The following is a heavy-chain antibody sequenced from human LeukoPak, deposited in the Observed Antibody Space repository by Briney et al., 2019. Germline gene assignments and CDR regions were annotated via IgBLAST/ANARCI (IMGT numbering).Heavy chain of an antibody. Sequence: SETLSLTCTVSNGSISSYYWSWIRQPAGKGLEWIGRIYTSGSTNYNPSLKSRVTISVDTSKNQFSLKLSSVTAADTAVYYCARGQKYRNGYTVTELGSGYFDYWGQGTLVTVSS. D-gene: IGHD5-18*01. CDR1: NGSISSYY. CDR2: IYTSGST. CDR3: ARGQKYRNGYTVTELGSGYFDY. V-gene: IGHV4-4*07. J-gene: IGHJ4*02.